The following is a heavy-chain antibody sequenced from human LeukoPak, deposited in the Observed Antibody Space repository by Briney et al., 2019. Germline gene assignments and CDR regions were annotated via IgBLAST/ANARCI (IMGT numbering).Heavy chain of an antibody. CDR3: ARDQDYYGSGSYGPDY. CDR2: IYYSGST. V-gene: IGHV4-39*07. D-gene: IGHD3-10*01. Sequence: SETLSLTCTVSGGSISSSSYYWGWIRQPPGKGLEWIGSIYYSGSTYYNPSLKSRVTISVDTSKNQFSLKLSSVTAADTAVYYCARDQDYYGSGSYGPDYWGQGTLVTVSS. J-gene: IGHJ4*02. CDR1: GGSISSSSYY.